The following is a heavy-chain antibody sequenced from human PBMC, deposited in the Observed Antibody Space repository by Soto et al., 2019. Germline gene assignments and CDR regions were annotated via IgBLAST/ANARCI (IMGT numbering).Heavy chain of an antibody. Sequence: PGGSLRLSCAASGFTFTTYAMSWVRQAPGKGLEWVSAITGSSSYIYYADSVKGRFTISRDNAKNTLYLQMNSLRAEDTAVYYCARDLGGIKYGCSGGSCYNYFDYWGQGTLVTVSS. D-gene: IGHD2-15*01. J-gene: IGHJ4*02. CDR2: ITGSSSYI. CDR3: ARDLGGIKYGCSGGSCYNYFDY. V-gene: IGHV3-21*01. CDR1: GFTFTTYA.